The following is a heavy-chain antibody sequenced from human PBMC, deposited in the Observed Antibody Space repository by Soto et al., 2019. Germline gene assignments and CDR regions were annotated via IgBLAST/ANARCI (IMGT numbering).Heavy chain of an antibody. J-gene: IGHJ3*02. D-gene: IGHD4-17*01. V-gene: IGHV4-59*01. CDR3: ARRYGGAFDI. CDR2: IYYSGST. CDR1: GGSISSYY. Sequence: SETLSLTCTDSGGSISSYYWSWTRQPPGKGLEWIGYIYYSGSTNYNPSLKSRVTISVDMSKNQFSLKLSSVTAADTAVYYCARRYGGAFDIWGQGTMVTVS.